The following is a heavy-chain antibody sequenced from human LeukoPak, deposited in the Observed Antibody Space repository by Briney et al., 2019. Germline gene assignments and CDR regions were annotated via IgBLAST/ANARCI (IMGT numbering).Heavy chain of an antibody. Sequence: SETLSLTCTVSGGSISSYYWSWIRQPPGKGLEWIGYIYYSGSTNYNPSLKSRVTISVDTSKNQFSLKLSSVTAADTAVYYCARDDLYCSSTSCYHWGQGTLVTVSS. CDR3: ARDDLYCSSTSCYH. CDR1: GGSISSYY. CDR2: IYYSGST. D-gene: IGHD2-2*01. J-gene: IGHJ4*02. V-gene: IGHV4-59*12.